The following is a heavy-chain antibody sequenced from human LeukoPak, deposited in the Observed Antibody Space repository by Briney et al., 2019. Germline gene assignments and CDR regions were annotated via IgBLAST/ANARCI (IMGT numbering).Heavy chain of an antibody. V-gene: IGHV4-38-2*02. CDR1: GYSISSGYY. D-gene: IGHD2-2*01. J-gene: IGHJ4*02. Sequence: SETLSLTCTVSGYSISSGYYWGWIRQPPGKGLEWIGSIYHSGSTYYNPSLKSRVTISVDTSKNQFSLKLSSVTAADTAVYYCARVWCSSTSCLFSDYWGQGTLVTVSS. CDR3: ARVWCSSTSCLFSDY. CDR2: IYHSGST.